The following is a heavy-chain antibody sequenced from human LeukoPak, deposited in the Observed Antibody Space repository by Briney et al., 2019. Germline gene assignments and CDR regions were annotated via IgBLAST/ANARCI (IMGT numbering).Heavy chain of an antibody. D-gene: IGHD1-26*01. CDR2: ISYDGNTR. V-gene: IGHV3-30*16. Sequence: PGRSPRLSCAGSGFIFRSYAMHWVREAPGKGVEGVAVISYDGNTRFYADSVKGRFTISRDNSKNTVFLQMNSLRAEETAVYYCAREFQIVGSSPLDYWGQGTPGTASS. CDR1: GFIFRSYA. J-gene: IGHJ4*02. CDR3: AREFQIVGSSPLDY.